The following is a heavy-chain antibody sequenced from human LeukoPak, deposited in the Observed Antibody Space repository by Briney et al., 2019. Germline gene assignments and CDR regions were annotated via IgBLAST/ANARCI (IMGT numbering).Heavy chain of an antibody. CDR3: VSPRGFSYGYFDY. CDR2: IYYSKNT. V-gene: IGHV4-39*01. Sequence: PSGTLSLTCTVSGGSISSSSAYWGWIRQPPGKGLEWIGCIYYSKNTYYNPSLKSRVTISADTSKNQFSLTLGSVSATDTAVYYCVSPRGFSYGYFDYWGQGTLVTVSS. J-gene: IGHJ4*02. D-gene: IGHD5-18*01. CDR1: GGSISSSSAY.